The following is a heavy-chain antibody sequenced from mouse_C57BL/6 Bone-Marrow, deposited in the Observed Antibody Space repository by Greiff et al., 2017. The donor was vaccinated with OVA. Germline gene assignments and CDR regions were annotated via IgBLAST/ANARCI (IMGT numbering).Heavy chain of an antibody. CDR1: GYTFTDYY. Sequence: EVQLQQSGPELVKPGASVKISCKASGYTFTDYYMNWVKQSHGKSLEWIGDINPNNGGTSYNQKFKGKATLTVDKSSSTAYMELRSLTSEDSAVYYCARRRLGQDYFDYWGQGTTLTVSS. CDR2: INPNNGGT. CDR3: ARRRLGQDYFDY. J-gene: IGHJ2*01. V-gene: IGHV1-26*01. D-gene: IGHD4-1*01.